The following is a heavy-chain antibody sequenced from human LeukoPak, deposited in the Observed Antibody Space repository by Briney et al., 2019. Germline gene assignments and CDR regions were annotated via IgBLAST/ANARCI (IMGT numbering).Heavy chain of an antibody. CDR3: ARGVCGGDCNTPGWRHYYYYYYMDV. CDR2: INHSGST. Sequence: SETLSLTCAVYGGSFSGYYWSWIRQPPGKGLEWIGEINHSGSTNYNPSLKSRVTISVDTSKNQFSLKLSSVTAADTAVYYCARGVCGGDCNTPGWRHYYYYYYMDVWGKGTTVTVSS. V-gene: IGHV4-34*01. J-gene: IGHJ6*03. D-gene: IGHD2-21*02. CDR1: GGSFSGYY.